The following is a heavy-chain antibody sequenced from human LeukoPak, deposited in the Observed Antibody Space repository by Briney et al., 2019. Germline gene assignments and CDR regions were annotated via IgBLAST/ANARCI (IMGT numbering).Heavy chain of an antibody. CDR2: IRYDGSNE. CDR1: GFIFRSYG. J-gene: IGHJ4*02. V-gene: IGHV3-30*02. CDR3: ARDRSGSYLDY. Sequence: PGGSLRLSCTASGFIFRSYGMHWVRQAPGKGLEWVAFIRYDGSNEYYRDSVKGRFTISRDNSKNTLYLQMNSLRAEDTAVYYCARDRSGSYLDYWGQGTLVTVSS. D-gene: IGHD1-26*01.